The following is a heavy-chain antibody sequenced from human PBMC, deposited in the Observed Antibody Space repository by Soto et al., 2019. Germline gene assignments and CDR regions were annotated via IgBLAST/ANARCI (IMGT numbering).Heavy chain of an antibody. CDR3: ARKIDTMVRGVIHNWFDP. CDR1: GYTFTGYY. V-gene: IGHV1-2*04. Sequence: GASVKVSCKASGYTFTGYYMHWVRQAPGQGVEWMGWINPNSGGTNYAQKFQGWVTMTRDTSISTAYMELSRLRSDDTAVYYCARKIDTMVRGVIHNWFDPWGQGTLVTVSS. J-gene: IGHJ5*02. D-gene: IGHD3-10*01. CDR2: INPNSGGT.